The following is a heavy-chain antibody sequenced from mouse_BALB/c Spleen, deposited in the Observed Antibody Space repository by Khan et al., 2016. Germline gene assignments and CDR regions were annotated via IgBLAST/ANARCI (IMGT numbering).Heavy chain of an antibody. D-gene: IGHD2-14*01. J-gene: IGHJ3*01. CDR1: GYTFTDYE. CDR3: TNRYEAWFTY. CDR2: FHPGSGGT. V-gene: IGHV1-15*01. Sequence: VQLQESGAELVRPGASVKLSRKALGYTFTDYEMHWVRQTPVHGLEWIGGFHPGSGGTAYNQRFKGKATLNDDTSSSTAYMALSSLTAEDSAVYYWTNRYEAWFTYWGQGTLLTVSA.